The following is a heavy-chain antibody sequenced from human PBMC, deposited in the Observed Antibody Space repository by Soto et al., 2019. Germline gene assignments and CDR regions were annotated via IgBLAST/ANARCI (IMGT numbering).Heavy chain of an antibody. CDR3: AREYDSSGYYWDN. J-gene: IGHJ4*02. CDR2: IIPIFGTA. CDR1: GGTFSSYA. V-gene: IGHV1-69*13. D-gene: IGHD3-22*01. Sequence: SVKVSCKASGGTFSSYAISWVRQAPGQGLEWMGGIIPIFGTANYAQKSQGRVTITADESTSTAYMELSSLRSEDTAVYYCAREYDSSGYYWDNWGQGTLVTVSS.